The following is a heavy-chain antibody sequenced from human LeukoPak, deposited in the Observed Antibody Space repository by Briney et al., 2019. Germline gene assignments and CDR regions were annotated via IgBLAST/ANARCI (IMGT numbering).Heavy chain of an antibody. CDR1: GGSISSYY. CDR3: ARARLDSSGRFDY. Sequence: SETLSLTCTVSGGSISSYYWSWIRQSPGRGLEWIGYIYYGGSTDYNPSLKSRVTISKDTSKTQFSLRLSSVTAADTAVYYCARARLDSSGRFDYWGQGTLVTVSS. J-gene: IGHJ4*02. V-gene: IGHV4-59*01. CDR2: IYYGGST. D-gene: IGHD3-22*01.